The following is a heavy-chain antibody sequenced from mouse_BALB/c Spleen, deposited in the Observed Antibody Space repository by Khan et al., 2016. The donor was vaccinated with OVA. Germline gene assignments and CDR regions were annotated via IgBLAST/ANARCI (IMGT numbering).Heavy chain of an antibody. CDR2: ISSGSTST. CDR1: GFSFSSYT. D-gene: IGHD2-1*01. Sequence: EVELVESGGGLVKPGGSLKLSCAASGFSFSSYTMSWVRQTPEKRLEWVATISSGSTSTYSPDSVKGRFTISRDNAKNTLYLQMSSLKSEDTAMYYCTRDGNYAHWYFDVWGAGTTVTVSS. CDR3: TRDGNYAHWYFDV. V-gene: IGHV5-6-4*01. J-gene: IGHJ1*01.